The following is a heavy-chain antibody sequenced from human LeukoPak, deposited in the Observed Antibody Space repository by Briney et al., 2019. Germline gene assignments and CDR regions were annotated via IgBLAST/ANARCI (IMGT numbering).Heavy chain of an antibody. J-gene: IGHJ4*02. Sequence: SETLSLTCTVSGGSISSYYWSWIRQPAGKGLEWIGRIYSSGSTNYNPSLKSRVTISVDTSKNQFSLKLSSVTAADTAVYYCARGLRGYSSGWYYFDYWGQGTLVAVSS. CDR1: GGSISSYY. CDR2: IYSSGST. CDR3: ARGLRGYSSGWYYFDY. V-gene: IGHV4-4*07. D-gene: IGHD6-19*01.